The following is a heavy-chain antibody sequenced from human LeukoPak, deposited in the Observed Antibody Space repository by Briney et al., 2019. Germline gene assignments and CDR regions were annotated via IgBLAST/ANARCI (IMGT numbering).Heavy chain of an antibody. CDR1: GFTFSSYG. Sequence: GGSLRLSCAASGFTFSSYGMHWVRQAPGKGLEWVANIKQDGSEKYYVDSVKGRFSISRDNAKNSLYLQVNSLRAEDTAVYYCARFGGLKGGYDFWSGYSMITFGPAWFGYWGQGTLVTVSS. CDR2: IKQDGSEK. V-gene: IGHV3-7*01. J-gene: IGHJ4*02. CDR3: ARFGGLKGGYDFWSGYSMITFGPAWFGY. D-gene: IGHD3-3*01.